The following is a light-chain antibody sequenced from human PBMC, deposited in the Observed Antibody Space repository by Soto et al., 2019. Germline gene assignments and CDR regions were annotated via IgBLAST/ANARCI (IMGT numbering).Light chain of an antibody. V-gene: IGKV1-39*01. Sequence: DIQMSQSPSSLSASVGDRVTITCRAAESISRHLNWYQQKPGRAPDLLIYAASTLQNGVPSRFTGSGSGTEFTLTITGLQLEDFGTYYCQQSYKMPSFGQGTRLEIK. CDR2: AAS. CDR3: QQSYKMPS. J-gene: IGKJ5*01. CDR1: ESISRH.